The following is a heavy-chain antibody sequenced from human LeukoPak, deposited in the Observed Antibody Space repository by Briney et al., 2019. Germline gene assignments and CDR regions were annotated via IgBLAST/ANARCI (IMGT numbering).Heavy chain of an antibody. CDR1: GGSISSYY. D-gene: IGHD6-13*01. CDR2: IYYSGST. CDR3: ARGISGFSSSWYVGPYYFDY. V-gene: IGHV4-59*12. Sequence: SETLSLTCTVSGGSISSYYWSWIRQPPGKGLEWIGYIYYSGSTNYNPSLKSRVTISVDRSKNQFSLKLSSVTAADTAVYYCARGISGFSSSWYVGPYYFDYWGQGTLVTVSS. J-gene: IGHJ4*02.